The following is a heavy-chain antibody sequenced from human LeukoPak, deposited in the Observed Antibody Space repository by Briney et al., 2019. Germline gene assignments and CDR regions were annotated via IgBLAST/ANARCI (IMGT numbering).Heavy chain of an antibody. CDR1: GYTFTGYY. CDR2: IIPIFGTA. CDR3: ARDRDGEFDY. D-gene: IGHD3-10*01. Sequence: SVKVSCKASGYTFTGYYMHWVRQAPGQGLEWMGGIIPIFGTANYAQKFQGRVTITADESTSTAYMELSSLRSEDTAVYYCARDRDGEFDYWGQGTLVTVSS. J-gene: IGHJ4*02. V-gene: IGHV1-69*13.